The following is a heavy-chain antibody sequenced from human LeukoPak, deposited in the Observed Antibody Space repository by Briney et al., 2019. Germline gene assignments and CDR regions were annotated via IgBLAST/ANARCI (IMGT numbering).Heavy chain of an antibody. CDR1: GYSISSGYY. CDR2: IYYSGST. CDR3: ARDSSSSGGWFDP. J-gene: IGHJ5*02. V-gene: IGHV4-38-2*02. Sequence: PSETLSLTCTVSGYSISSGYYWGWIRQPPGKGLEWIGSIYYSGSTYYNPSLKSRVTISVDTSKNQFSLKLSSVTAADTAVYYCARDSSSSGGWFDPWGQGTLVTVSS. D-gene: IGHD6-6*01.